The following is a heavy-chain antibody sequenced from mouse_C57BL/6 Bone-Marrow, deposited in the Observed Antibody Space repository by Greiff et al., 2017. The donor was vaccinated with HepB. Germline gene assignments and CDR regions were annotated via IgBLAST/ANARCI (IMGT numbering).Heavy chain of an antibody. CDR2: INPYNGGT. V-gene: IGHV1-19*01. J-gene: IGHJ2*01. Sequence: EVQLQQSGPVLVKPGASVKMSCKASGYTFTDYYMNGVKQSHGKGLEWIGVINPYNGGTSYNQKFKGKATLTFDKSSSTAYMELNSLTSEDSAVYYCATVIYFDYWGQGTTRTVSS. CDR1: GYTFTDYY. CDR3: ATVIYFDY.